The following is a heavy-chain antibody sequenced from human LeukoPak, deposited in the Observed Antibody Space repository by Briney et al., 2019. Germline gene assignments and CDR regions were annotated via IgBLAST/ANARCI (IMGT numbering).Heavy chain of an antibody. D-gene: IGHD3-9*01. J-gene: IGHJ4*02. CDR3: AKAFYYDILTGYYSDY. CDR2: IYSGGST. CDR1: GFTVSSNY. V-gene: IGHV3-66*01. Sequence: GGSLRLSCAASGFTVSSNYMSWVRQAPGKGLEWVSFIYSGGSTYYADSVKGRFTISRDNSKNTLYLQMNSLRAEDTAVYYCAKAFYYDILTGYYSDYWGQGTLVTVSS.